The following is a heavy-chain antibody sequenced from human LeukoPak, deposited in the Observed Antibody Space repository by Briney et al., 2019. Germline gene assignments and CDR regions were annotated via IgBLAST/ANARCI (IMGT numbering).Heavy chain of an antibody. CDR3: AKRSSTSSGYFDF. CDR2: ISGSGGST. J-gene: IGHJ4*02. CDR1: GFTFSSYA. V-gene: IGHV3-23*01. Sequence: GGSLRLSCAASGFTFSSYAMSWVRQAPGKGLEWVSAISGSGGSTYYADSVKGRFTISRDNSKNTIYMQMNSLRVEDTAIYYCAKRSSTSSGYFDFWGRGTLVTVSS. D-gene: IGHD3-22*01.